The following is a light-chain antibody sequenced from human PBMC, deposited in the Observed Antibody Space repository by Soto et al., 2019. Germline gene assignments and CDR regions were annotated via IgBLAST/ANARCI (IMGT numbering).Light chain of an antibody. CDR1: QTISSW. J-gene: IGKJ1*01. CDR2: KAS. V-gene: IGKV1-5*03. Sequence: DIHISHTLSTPSGTVRDRVTITFRASQTISSWLAWYQQKPGKAPKLLIYKASTLKSGVPSRFSGSGSGTEFTLTISGLQPEDFATYYCQHCKSDSEAFGQGTKVDIK. CDR3: QHCKSDSEA.